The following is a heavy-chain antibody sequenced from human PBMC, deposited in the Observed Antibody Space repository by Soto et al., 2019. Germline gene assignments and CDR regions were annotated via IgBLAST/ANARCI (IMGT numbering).Heavy chain of an antibody. D-gene: IGHD3-22*01. Sequence: QVQLQESGPGLVKPSETLSLICTVSGDSISSFSWSWIRQPAGKGLEWIGRIYRWTSNYNPSLKSRLIMSVDTSKNQFSLKLRSVTAADTAVYYCARESLKETITMTVVIDYWGPGTLVTVSS. J-gene: IGHJ4*02. CDR2: IYRWTS. CDR3: ARESLKETITMTVVIDY. CDR1: GDSISSFS. V-gene: IGHV4-4*07.